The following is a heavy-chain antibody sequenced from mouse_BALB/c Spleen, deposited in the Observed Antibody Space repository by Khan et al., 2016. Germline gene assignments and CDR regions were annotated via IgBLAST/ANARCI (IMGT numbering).Heavy chain of an antibody. V-gene: IGHV5-12-1*01. CDR1: GIAFSNYD. J-gene: IGHJ3*01. D-gene: IGHD2-14*01. CDR3: AARYYCRYDEGFGY. CDR2: IINGGGTT. Sequence: EVELVESGGGLVKPGGSLKLSCAASGIAFSNYDMSWVRQTPEKRLEWVAYIINGGGTTYYPDTVKGRFSISRDNAKNTLYLQMTSLKYEDTAMYVCAARYYCRYDEGFGYWGQGTLVTVSA.